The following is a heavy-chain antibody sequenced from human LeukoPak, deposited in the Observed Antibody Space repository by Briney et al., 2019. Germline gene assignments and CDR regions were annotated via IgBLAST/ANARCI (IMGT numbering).Heavy chain of an antibody. V-gene: IGHV4-34*01. CDR2: IYHSGST. J-gene: IGHJ4*02. D-gene: IGHD3-10*01. CDR3: ARGGEGSGRYVDY. CDR1: GGSFSGYY. Sequence: SETLSLTCAVYGGSFSGYYWSWIRQPPGKGLEWIGYIYHSGSTNYNPSLKSRVTISVDTSKNQFSLKLSSVTAADTAVYYCARGGEGSGRYVDYWGQGTLVTVSS.